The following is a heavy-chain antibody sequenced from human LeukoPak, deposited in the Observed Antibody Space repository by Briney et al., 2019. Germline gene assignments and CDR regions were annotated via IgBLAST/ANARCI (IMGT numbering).Heavy chain of an antibody. CDR3: ARKYYDILTGYSHLDY. J-gene: IGHJ4*02. Sequence: ASVKVSCKASGYTFTGYYMHWMRQAPGQRLEWMGWINAGNGNTKYSQKFQGRVTITRDTSASTAYMELSSLRSEDTAVYYCARKYYDILTGYSHLDYWGQGTLVTVSS. CDR2: INAGNGNT. D-gene: IGHD3-9*01. CDR1: GYTFTGYY. V-gene: IGHV1-3*01.